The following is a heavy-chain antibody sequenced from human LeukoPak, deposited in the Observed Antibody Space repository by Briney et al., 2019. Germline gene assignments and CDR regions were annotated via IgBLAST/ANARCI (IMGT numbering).Heavy chain of an antibody. CDR1: GYTFPNYW. Sequence: GGSLRLSCKGSGYTFPNYWIGWVRQMPGKGLEWMGIIYPGDSNTRYSPSFQGQVTISADKSISTAYLQWSSLKASDTAMYYCARFAYGSDYFPGHYWGQGTLVTVSS. V-gene: IGHV5-51*01. CDR2: IYPGDSNT. D-gene: IGHD3-22*01. J-gene: IGHJ4*02. CDR3: ARFAYGSDYFPGHY.